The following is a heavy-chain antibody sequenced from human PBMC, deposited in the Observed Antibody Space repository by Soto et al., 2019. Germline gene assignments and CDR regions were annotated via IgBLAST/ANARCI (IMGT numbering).Heavy chain of an antibody. CDR1: GFTFSSYA. V-gene: IGHV3-23*01. CDR2: ISGGGSST. Sequence: QPGGSLRLSCAASGFTFSSYAMSWVRQTPGKGLEWVSVISGGGSSTNYRDSVKGRFTIFRDNSKNTVYLQMNSLRAEDTAVYYCAKNREAGSTWVYWGQGTLVTVSS. J-gene: IGHJ4*02. D-gene: IGHD1-7*01. CDR3: AKNREAGSTWVY.